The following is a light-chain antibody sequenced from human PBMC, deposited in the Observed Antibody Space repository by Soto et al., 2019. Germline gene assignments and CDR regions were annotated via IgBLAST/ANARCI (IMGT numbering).Light chain of an antibody. CDR1: SSDVDGYNY. Sequence: QSVLTQPRSVSGSPGQSVTISCTGTSSDVDGYNYVSWYQQHPGKAPKLMIYDVSKRPSGVPDRFSGSKSGNTASLTISGLQAEDEADYYCCSYAGSSSYVFGTGTKVTVL. V-gene: IGLV2-11*01. CDR2: DVS. J-gene: IGLJ1*01. CDR3: CSYAGSSSYV.